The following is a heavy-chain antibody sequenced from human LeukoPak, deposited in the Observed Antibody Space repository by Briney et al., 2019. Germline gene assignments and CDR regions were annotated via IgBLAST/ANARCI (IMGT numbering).Heavy chain of an antibody. J-gene: IGHJ4*02. Sequence: PGGSLRLSCVASGFTFKNYGMHWVRQAPGKGLEWVGVISYDGNDKYYANSVKGRFTISRDNSKNTLYLQMNSLRAEDTAVYYCAREGKRQLVDYWGQGTLVTVSS. CDR3: AREGKRQLVDY. CDR1: GFTFKNYG. V-gene: IGHV3-30*03. CDR2: ISYDGNDK. D-gene: IGHD6-6*01.